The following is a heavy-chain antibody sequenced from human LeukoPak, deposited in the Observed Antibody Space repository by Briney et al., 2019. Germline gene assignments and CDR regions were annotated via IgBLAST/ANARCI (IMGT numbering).Heavy chain of an antibody. V-gene: IGHV3-21*01. D-gene: IGHD4-17*01. CDR3: TRDPYGDYASDY. J-gene: IGHJ4*02. CDR1: GLTFSSYS. CDR2: ISPSSSYI. Sequence: GGSLRLSCAASGLTFSSYSMNWVRQAPGKGLEWVSSISPSSSYIYYGDSVKGRFTISRDNAKNSLYLQMNSLRAEDTAVYYCTRDPYGDYASDYWGQGTLVTVSS.